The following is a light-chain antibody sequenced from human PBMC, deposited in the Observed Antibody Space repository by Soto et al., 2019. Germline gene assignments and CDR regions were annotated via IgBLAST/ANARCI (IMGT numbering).Light chain of an antibody. CDR2: GAS. CDR3: QQYNNWPFIN. J-gene: IGKJ5*01. CDR1: QIVSSSY. V-gene: IGKV3D-15*01. Sequence: DIVLTQSPVTLSFSPGEIATLSCSASQIVSSSYLAWYQQKPGQAPRLLIYGASSRATGIPVRFSGSGSGTEFTLTISSLQSEDFAVYYCQQYNNWPFINFGQGTRLEIK.